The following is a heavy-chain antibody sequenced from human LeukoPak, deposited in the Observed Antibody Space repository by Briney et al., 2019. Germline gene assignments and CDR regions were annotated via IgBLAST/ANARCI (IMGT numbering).Heavy chain of an antibody. V-gene: IGHV4-30-4*08. J-gene: IGHJ4*02. D-gene: IGHD4-17*01. CDR2: IYYSGST. CDR3: ARDEDYGAVY. CDR1: GGSISSGDYY. Sequence: QVQLQESGPGLVKPSQTLSLTCTVSGGSISSGDYYWSWIRPPPGKGLEWIGYIYYSGSTYYNPPLKSRVTISVDTSKNQFSLKLSSVTAADTAAYYCARDEDYGAVYWGQGTLVTVSS.